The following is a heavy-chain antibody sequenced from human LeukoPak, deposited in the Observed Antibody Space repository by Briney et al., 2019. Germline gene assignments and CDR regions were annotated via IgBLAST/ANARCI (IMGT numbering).Heavy chain of an antibody. Sequence: ASVKVSCKASGYTFTSYDINWVRQATGQGLEWMGWMNPNSGNTGYAQKFQGRVTMTRNTSISTAYMELSSLRSEDTAVYYCARGGSYCSGGSRYYFDYWGQGTLVTVSS. CDR2: MNPNSGNT. J-gene: IGHJ4*02. V-gene: IGHV1-8*01. CDR1: GYTFTSYD. D-gene: IGHD2-15*01. CDR3: ARGGSYCSGGSRYYFDY.